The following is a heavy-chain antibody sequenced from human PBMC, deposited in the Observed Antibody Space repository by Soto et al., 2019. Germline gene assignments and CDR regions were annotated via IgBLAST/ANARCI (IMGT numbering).Heavy chain of an antibody. CDR1: GYKFTTFW. J-gene: IGHJ3*01. CDR3: ARPASGGSLDAFDV. Sequence: GESLKISCNASGYKFTTFWINWVHQTPGRGLEWLGRIDPTDSFTNYSPPFEGHVTISVDRSISTAYLQWNSLQASDTAIYYCARPASGGSLDAFDVWGQGTTVTVSS. V-gene: IGHV5-10-1*01. CDR2: IDPTDSFT. D-gene: IGHD2-15*01.